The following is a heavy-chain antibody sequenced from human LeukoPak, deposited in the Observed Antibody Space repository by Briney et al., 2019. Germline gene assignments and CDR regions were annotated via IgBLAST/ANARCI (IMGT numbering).Heavy chain of an antibody. Sequence: ASVKVSCKASGYTFTSYYMHWVRQAPGQGLEWMGWINPNRGGTNYAQNFQGRVTMTRDTSISTAYMELGRLTSDDTAVYYCATEYYYDSRGANAFDIWGQGTVVTVSS. D-gene: IGHD3-22*01. CDR3: ATEYYYDSRGANAFDI. CDR2: INPNRGGT. J-gene: IGHJ3*02. V-gene: IGHV1-2*02. CDR1: GYTFTSYY.